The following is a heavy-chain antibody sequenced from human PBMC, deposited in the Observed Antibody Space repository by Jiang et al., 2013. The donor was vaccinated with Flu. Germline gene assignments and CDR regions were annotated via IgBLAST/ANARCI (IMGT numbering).Heavy chain of an antibody. CDR3: ARDTYDSSGYYLHY. CDR1: GDSVSRRDAA. V-gene: IGHV6-1*01. Sequence: QTLSLTCVISGDSVSRRDAAWNWIRQSPSRGLEWLGRTYYRSKWYNDYAVSVKSRITINPDTSKNQFSLQLNSVTPEDTAVYYCARDTYDSSGYYLHYWGQGTLVTVSS. D-gene: IGHD3-22*01. CDR2: TYYRSKWYN. J-gene: IGHJ4*02.